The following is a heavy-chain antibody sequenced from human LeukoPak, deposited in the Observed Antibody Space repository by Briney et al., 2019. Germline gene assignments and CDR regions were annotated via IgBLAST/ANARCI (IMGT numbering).Heavy chain of an antibody. CDR3: ARGPVTARSNAFDI. CDR1: GGSISGYY. Sequence: SKTLSLTCSVSGGSISGYYWSWIRQPAGRELEWIGRIFNSENTNYNPSLKSRITMSVDTSKNQFSLKLSSVTAADTAVYYCARGPVTARSNAFDIWGQGTMVTVSS. CDR2: IFNSENT. V-gene: IGHV4-4*07. D-gene: IGHD6-6*01. J-gene: IGHJ3*02.